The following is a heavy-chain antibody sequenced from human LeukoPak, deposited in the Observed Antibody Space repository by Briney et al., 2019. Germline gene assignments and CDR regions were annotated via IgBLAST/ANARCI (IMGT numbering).Heavy chain of an antibody. CDR2: ISDSGGST. CDR1: GFTFGSYA. J-gene: IGHJ4*02. Sequence: PGGSLRLSCAASGFTFGSYAMTWVRQAPGKGLEWVSGISDSGGSTYYADSVKGRFTISRDNFKNTLYLQVDSLRAEDTAVYYCAKGKNIWYSEYWGQGTQVTVSS. CDR3: AKGKNIWYSEY. V-gene: IGHV3-23*01.